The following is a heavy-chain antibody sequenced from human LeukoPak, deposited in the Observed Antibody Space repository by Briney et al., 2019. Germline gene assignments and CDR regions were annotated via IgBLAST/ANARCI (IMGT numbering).Heavy chain of an antibody. J-gene: IGHJ4*02. D-gene: IGHD2-21*02. CDR3: ARGLGVTANDY. CDR2: ISGSGGST. CDR1: GFSISSYA. Sequence: GGSLRLSCAASGFSISSYAMSWVRQAPGKGLEWVSAISGSGGSTYYADSVKGRFTISRDNSKNTLYLQMNSLRAEDTAVYYCARGLGVTANDYWGQGTLVTVSS. V-gene: IGHV3-23*01.